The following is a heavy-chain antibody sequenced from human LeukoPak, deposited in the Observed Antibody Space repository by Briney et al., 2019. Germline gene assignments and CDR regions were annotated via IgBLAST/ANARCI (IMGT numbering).Heavy chain of an antibody. D-gene: IGHD6-13*01. Sequence: PGGSLRLSCAASGFTLSNYAMSWVRQARGKGLEWVSVISGSGGSTYYADSVKGRFTISRDNSKNTLYLQMNSLRAEDTAVYYCAKGSAAGDPRYYYYGLDVWGQGTTVTVSS. V-gene: IGHV3-23*01. CDR3: AKGSAAGDPRYYYYGLDV. CDR1: GFTLSNYA. J-gene: IGHJ6*02. CDR2: ISGSGGST.